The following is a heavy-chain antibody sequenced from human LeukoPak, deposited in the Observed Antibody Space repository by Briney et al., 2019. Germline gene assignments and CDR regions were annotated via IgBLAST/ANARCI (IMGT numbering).Heavy chain of an antibody. CDR1: GFTFSS. V-gene: IGHV3-7*01. Sequence: GGSLRLSCAASGFTFSSMRWVRQAPGKGLEWVANIKQDGSEKYYVDSVKGRFTISRDNAKNSLFLQMNSLRAEDTAVYYCAKKIDSGSYPLDYWGQGTLVTISS. D-gene: IGHD3-10*01. CDR3: AKKIDSGSYPLDY. J-gene: IGHJ4*02. CDR2: IKQDGSEK.